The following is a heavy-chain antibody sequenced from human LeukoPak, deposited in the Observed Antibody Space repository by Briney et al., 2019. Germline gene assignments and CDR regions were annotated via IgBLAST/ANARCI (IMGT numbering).Heavy chain of an antibody. J-gene: IGHJ5*02. CDR3: AREKYGDTAMVRRRGGLDP. D-gene: IGHD5-18*01. Sequence: APLKVSRRASGYTFTRSYMHWVRQAPGQALERMGIINASGGSTSYAQKFQGKVTMTRDTSTSTVYMEPGRLRSEDTAVYYCAREKYGDTAMVRRRGGLDPWGQGTLVSVST. CDR2: INASGGST. V-gene: IGHV1-46*01. CDR1: GYTFTRSY.